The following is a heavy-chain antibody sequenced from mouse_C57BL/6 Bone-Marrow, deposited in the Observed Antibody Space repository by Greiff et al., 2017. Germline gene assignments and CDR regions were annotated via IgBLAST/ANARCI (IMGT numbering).Heavy chain of an antibody. CDR3: AREIYDGYYVPFAY. CDR1: GFTFSSYA. D-gene: IGHD2-3*01. V-gene: IGHV5-4*01. J-gene: IGHJ3*01. CDR2: ISDGGSYT. Sequence: EVQLVESGGGLVKPGGSLKLSCAASGFTFSSYAMSWVRQTPEKRLEWVATISDGGSYTYYPDNVKGRFTISRDNAKNNLYLQMSHLKSEDTAMYYCAREIYDGYYVPFAYWGQGTLGTVSA.